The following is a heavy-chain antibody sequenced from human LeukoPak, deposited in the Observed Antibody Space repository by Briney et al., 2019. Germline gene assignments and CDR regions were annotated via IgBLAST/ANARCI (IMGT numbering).Heavy chain of an antibody. CDR1: GFTVSSNY. CDR2: IYSGGST. CDR3: ASNTDPYYYDSSGYYVG. J-gene: IGHJ4*02. Sequence: GGSLRLSCAASGFTVSSNYMSWVRQAPGKGLEWVSVIYSGGSTYYADSVKGRFTISRDDSKNTLYLQMNSLRAEDTAVYYCASNTDPYYYDSSGYYVGWGQGTLVTVSS. D-gene: IGHD3-22*01. V-gene: IGHV3-66*01.